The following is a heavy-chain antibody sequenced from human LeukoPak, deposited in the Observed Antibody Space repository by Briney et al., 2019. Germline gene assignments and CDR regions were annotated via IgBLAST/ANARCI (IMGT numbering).Heavy chain of an antibody. Sequence: ASVKVSCKASGGTFSSYAISWVRPAPGQGLGWMGRIIPIFGTANYAQKFQGRVTITTDESTSTAYMELSSLRTEDTAVYYCARGKGSGWYKYYFDYWGQGTLVTVSS. CDR1: GGTFSSYA. J-gene: IGHJ4*02. CDR3: ARGKGSGWYKYYFDY. V-gene: IGHV1-69*05. CDR2: IIPIFGTA. D-gene: IGHD6-19*01.